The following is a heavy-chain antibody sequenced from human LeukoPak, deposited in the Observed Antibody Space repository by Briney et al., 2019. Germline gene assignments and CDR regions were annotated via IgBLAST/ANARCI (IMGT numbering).Heavy chain of an antibody. CDR3: VRRHDY. CDR1: GFDVNDNF. Sequence: GGSLRLSCAASGFDVNDNFMLWIRQAPGQGLEWISIIYASGGAFHSESVKGRFSAFRDTSKNTIFLQMNNLRAADTAMYYCVRRHDYWGQGTLVTVSS. CDR2: IYASGGA. V-gene: IGHV3-53*01. J-gene: IGHJ4*02.